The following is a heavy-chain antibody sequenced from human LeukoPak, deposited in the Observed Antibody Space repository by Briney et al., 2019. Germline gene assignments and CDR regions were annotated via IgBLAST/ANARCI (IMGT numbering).Heavy chain of an antibody. V-gene: IGHV1-2*02. CDR3: AREVNSSSEPFDY. CDR2: INPKSGGT. Sequence: ASVKVSCKASGYTFTGYYIHWVRQAPGQGLEWMGWINPKSGGTNYAQKFQGRVTMTRDTSITTAYVELSRLISDDTAVYYCAREVNSSSEPFDYWGQGTLVTASS. D-gene: IGHD6-6*01. CDR1: GYTFTGYY. J-gene: IGHJ4*02.